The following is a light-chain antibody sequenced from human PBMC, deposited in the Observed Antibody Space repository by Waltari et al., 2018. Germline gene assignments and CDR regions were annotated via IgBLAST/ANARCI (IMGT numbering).Light chain of an antibody. CDR3: HSRDTTSTRL. V-gene: IGLV3-19*01. CDR1: SLRRFY. J-gene: IGLJ2*01. CDR2: GQN. Sequence: SSELTQDPAVSVALGQTVRITCKGDSLRRFYASWYQQRPGQAPILVLYGQNNRPSGIPERFSGSTSGNTASLTITRAQAEDEGDYFCHSRDTTSTRLFGGGTRVTV.